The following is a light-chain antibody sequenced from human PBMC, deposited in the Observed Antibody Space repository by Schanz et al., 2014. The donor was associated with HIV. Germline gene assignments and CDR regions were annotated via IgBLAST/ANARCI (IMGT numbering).Light chain of an antibody. V-gene: IGKV1-39*01. J-gene: IGKJ1*01. Sequence: IQMTQSPSSLSASVGDRVTITCRASQSVSWFLNWYQQKPGKAPKLLIYSASNLQSGVPSRFSGSGSGTDFTLTISSLQLEDFGTYYCLQDYNYPWTFGQGTKVEIK. CDR3: LQDYNYPWT. CDR2: SAS. CDR1: QSVSWF.